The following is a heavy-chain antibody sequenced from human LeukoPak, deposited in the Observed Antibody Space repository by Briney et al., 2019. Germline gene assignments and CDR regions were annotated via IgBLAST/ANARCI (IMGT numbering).Heavy chain of an antibody. J-gene: IGHJ5*02. Sequence: SVKVSCKASGGTFSSYAISWVRQAPGQGLEWMGGIIPIFGTANYAQKFQGRVTITADKSTSTAYMELSSLRSEDTAVYYCARDPSYGAFWFDPWGQGTLVTVSS. CDR2: IIPIFGTA. D-gene: IGHD4-17*01. CDR3: ARDPSYGAFWFDP. V-gene: IGHV1-69*06. CDR1: GGTFSSYA.